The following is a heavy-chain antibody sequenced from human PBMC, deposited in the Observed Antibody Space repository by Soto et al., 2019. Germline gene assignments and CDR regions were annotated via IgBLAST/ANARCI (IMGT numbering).Heavy chain of an antibody. D-gene: IGHD1-26*01. Sequence: QVQLVESGGGVVQPGRSLRLSCAASGFTFSSYAMHWVRQAPGKGLEWVAIISYDGTNKYYADSVKGRFTISRDNSKNTLYLKRTSLRPGDTAMYYCAILSSGNTQGSYFDYWAQGPLVTVSS. CDR1: GFTFSSYA. CDR2: ISYDGTNK. V-gene: IGHV3-30*03. J-gene: IGHJ4*02. CDR3: AILSSGNTQGSYFDY.